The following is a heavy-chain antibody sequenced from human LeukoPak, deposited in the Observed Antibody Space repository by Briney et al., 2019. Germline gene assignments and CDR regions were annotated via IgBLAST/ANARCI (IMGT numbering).Heavy chain of an antibody. V-gene: IGHV4-39*07. J-gene: IGHJ5*02. CDR3: ARLPGGIAACPGGNWFDP. CDR2: IYYSGST. Sequence: KSSETLSLTCTVSGGSISSSSYYWGWIRQPPGKGLEWIGSIYYSGSTYYNPSLKSRVTISVDTSKNQFSLKLSSVTAADTAVYYCARLPGGIAACPGGNWFDPWGQGTLVTVSS. CDR1: GGSISSSSYY. D-gene: IGHD6-6*01.